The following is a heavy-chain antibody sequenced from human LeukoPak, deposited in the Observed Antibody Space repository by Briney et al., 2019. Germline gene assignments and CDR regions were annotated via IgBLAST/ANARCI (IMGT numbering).Heavy chain of an antibody. CDR2: ISSSSSTI. D-gene: IGHD2-21*01. CDR1: GFTFSSYS. CDR3: ASLIVVVIANNWFDP. J-gene: IGHJ5*02. Sequence: GGSLRLSCAASGFTFSSYSMNWLRQAPGKGLEWVSYISSSSSTIYYADSVKGRFTISRDNAKNSLYLQMNSLRAEDTAVYYCASLIVVVIANNWFDPWGQGTLVTVSS. V-gene: IGHV3-48*01.